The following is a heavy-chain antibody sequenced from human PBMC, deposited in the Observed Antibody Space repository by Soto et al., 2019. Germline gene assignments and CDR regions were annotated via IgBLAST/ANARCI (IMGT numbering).Heavy chain of an antibody. J-gene: IGHJ3*02. CDR1: GYTFTSYG. CDR3: ARDDTIFGVVIIEDAFDI. CDR2: ISAYNGNT. Sequence: QVQLVQSGAEVKKPGASVKVSCKASGYTFTSYGISWVRQAPGQGLEWMGGISAYNGNTNYAQKLQGRVTMTTDTSTSTAYMELRSLRSDDTSVYYCARDDTIFGVVIIEDAFDIWGQGTMVTVSS. D-gene: IGHD3-3*01. V-gene: IGHV1-18*01.